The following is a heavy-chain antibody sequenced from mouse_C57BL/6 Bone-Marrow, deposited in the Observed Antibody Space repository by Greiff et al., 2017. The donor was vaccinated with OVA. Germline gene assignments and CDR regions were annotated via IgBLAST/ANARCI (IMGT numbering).Heavy chain of an antibody. CDR2: ISNGGGST. V-gene: IGHV5-12*01. D-gene: IGHD2-4*01. J-gene: IGHJ3*01. CDR1: GFTFSDYY. Sequence: DVMLVESGGGLVQPGGSLKLSCAASGFTFSDYYMYWVRQTPEKRLEWVAYISNGGGSTYYPDTVKGRFTISRDNAKNTLYLQMSRLKSEDTAMYYCARGDYDPAWFAYWGQGTLVTVSA. CDR3: ARGDYDPAWFAY.